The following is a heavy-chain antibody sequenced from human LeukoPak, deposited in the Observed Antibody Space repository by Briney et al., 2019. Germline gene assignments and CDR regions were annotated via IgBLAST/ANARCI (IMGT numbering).Heavy chain of an antibody. V-gene: IGHV3-7*01. Sequence: PGGSLRLSCAASGFTFSSYTMSWVRQAPGKGLEWVAKMKEDGSDENYGDSVKGRFTISRDNAKNSLYLQMNSLRAEDTAVYYCARGFRNAGDHWGQGTLVTVSS. J-gene: IGHJ4*02. CDR2: MKEDGSDE. CDR1: GFTFSSYT. CDR3: ARGFRNAGDH.